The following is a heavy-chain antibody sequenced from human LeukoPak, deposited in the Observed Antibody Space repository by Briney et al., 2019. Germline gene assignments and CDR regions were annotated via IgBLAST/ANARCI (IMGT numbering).Heavy chain of an antibody. Sequence: SQTLSLTCTVSGGSISSGSYYWSWIRQPAGKGLEWIGYIYYSGSTNYNPSLKSRVTISVDTSKNQFSLKLSSVTAADTAVYYCARWDWDDCGGDCYPYNWFDPWGQGTLVTVSS. CDR2: IYYSGST. CDR3: ARWDWDDCGGDCYPYNWFDP. D-gene: IGHD2-21*01. J-gene: IGHJ5*02. CDR1: GGSISSGSYY. V-gene: IGHV4-61*10.